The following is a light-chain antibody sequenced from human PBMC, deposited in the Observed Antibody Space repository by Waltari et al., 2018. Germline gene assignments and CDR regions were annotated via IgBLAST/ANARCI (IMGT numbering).Light chain of an antibody. CDR2: EDS. CDR1: SSDVGGYSL. V-gene: IGLV2-23*01. J-gene: IGLJ3*02. Sequence: QSALTQPASVSGSPGQSITLSCIGTSSDVGGYSLVSWYQQHPGKAPKLMIYEDSKRPAGVSNRLSGWKTGNTASLTISGLQAEDEADYYCCSYVRNVTWVFGGGTKLTVL. CDR3: CSYVRNVTWV.